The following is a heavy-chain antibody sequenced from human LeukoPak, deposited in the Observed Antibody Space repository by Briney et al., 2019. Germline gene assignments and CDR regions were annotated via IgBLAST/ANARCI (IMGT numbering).Heavy chain of an antibody. V-gene: IGHV3-30*02. CDR3: AKSREAGTLFDY. CDR1: GFTFSNYA. Sequence: GGSLRLSCAASGFTFSNYAMHWVRQAPGKGLEWVAFIRYDGSNKYYPDSVKGRFTISRDNSKNTLYLQMNSLRAEDTAVYYCAKSREAGTLFDYWGQGTLVTVSS. J-gene: IGHJ4*02. D-gene: IGHD6-19*01. CDR2: IRYDGSNK.